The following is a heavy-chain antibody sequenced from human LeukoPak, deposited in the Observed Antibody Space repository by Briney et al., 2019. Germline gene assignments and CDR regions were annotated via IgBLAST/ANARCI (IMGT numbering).Heavy chain of an antibody. CDR3: ARDPPREATITGYFDY. J-gene: IGHJ4*02. Sequence: GGSLRLSCAASGFTFSSYGMHWVRQAPGKGLEWVAVISYDGSNKYYADSVKGRFTISRDNSKNTLYLQMNSLRAEDTAVYYCARDPPREATITGYFDYWGQGTLVTVSS. CDR1: GFTFSSYG. V-gene: IGHV3-30*03. D-gene: IGHD5-24*01. CDR2: ISYDGSNK.